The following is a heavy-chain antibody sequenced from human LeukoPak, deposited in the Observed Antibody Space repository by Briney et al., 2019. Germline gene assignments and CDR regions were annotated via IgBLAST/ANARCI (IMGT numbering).Heavy chain of an antibody. V-gene: IGHV3-11*01. CDR3: ARDLGSVY. Sequence: GGSLRLSCTASGFTFSDYYMSWIRRAPGKGLEWVSYISSGDSTIYYAASVKGRFTMSRDNDKNSLYLKMNSLRAEDTAVYYCARDLGSVYWGQGTLVTVSS. CDR2: ISSGDSTI. CDR1: GFTFSDYY. D-gene: IGHD3-10*01. J-gene: IGHJ4*02.